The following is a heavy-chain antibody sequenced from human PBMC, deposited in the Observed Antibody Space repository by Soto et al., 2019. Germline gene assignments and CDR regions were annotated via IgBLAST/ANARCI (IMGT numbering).Heavy chain of an antibody. D-gene: IGHD1-26*01. J-gene: IGHJ4*02. V-gene: IGHV4-34*01. CDR3: ARQKVGATIGHY. CDR2: INHSGST. CDR1: GGSFSGYY. Sequence: QVQLQQWGAGLLKPSETLSLTCAVYGGSFSGYYWSWVRQPPGKGLEWIGEINHSGSTNYNPSLKDRVTISVARSKNQFSLKFSSVTAADTAVYYCARQKVGATIGHYWGQGTLVTVSS.